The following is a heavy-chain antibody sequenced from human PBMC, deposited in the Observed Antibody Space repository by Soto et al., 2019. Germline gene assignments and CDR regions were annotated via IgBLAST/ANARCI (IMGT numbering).Heavy chain of an antibody. CDR3: GTSRSAGATSCFDY. Sequence: GGSLRLSCVASGFTFSSYAMSWVRQAPGKGLEWVSGISGSGSNTYYAYSVKGRFTISRDNSKNTLYLQMNSLRAEDTAVYYCGTSRSAGATSCFDYWGQGTLVTVSS. D-gene: IGHD1-26*01. CDR2: ISGSGSNT. CDR1: GFTFSSYA. J-gene: IGHJ4*02. V-gene: IGHV3-23*01.